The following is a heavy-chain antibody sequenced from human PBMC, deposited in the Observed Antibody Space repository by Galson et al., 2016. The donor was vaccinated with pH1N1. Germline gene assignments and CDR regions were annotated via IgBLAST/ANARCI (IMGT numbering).Heavy chain of an antibody. CDR2: IMPMFDTS. J-gene: IGHJ5*02. Sequence: SVKVSCKASGGTFSTYAISWVRQAPGQGLEWMGGIMPMFDTSNYAQKFQGRVTITADKPTSTGYMELSSLTSEDTAVYYCATSGTTFYSNSRGHHPWYDWFGPWGQGALVTVSS. CDR3: ATSGTTFYSNSRGHHPWYDWFGP. CDR1: GGTFSTYA. V-gene: IGHV1-69*06. D-gene: IGHD3-22*01.